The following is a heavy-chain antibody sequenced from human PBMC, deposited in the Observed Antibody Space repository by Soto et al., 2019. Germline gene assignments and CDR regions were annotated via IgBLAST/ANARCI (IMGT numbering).Heavy chain of an antibody. CDR1: GYTFTSYY. CDR2: INPSGGST. J-gene: IGHJ4*02. Sequence: QVQLVQSGAEVKKPGASVKVSCKASGYTFTSYYMHWVRQAPGQGLEWMGIINPSGGSTSYAQKFQGRVTMTRDTSTSTVYMELSSLRSEDTAVYYCARELGPRRDGYNHFDYWGQGTLVTVSS. V-gene: IGHV1-46*01. D-gene: IGHD5-12*01. CDR3: ARELGPRRDGYNHFDY.